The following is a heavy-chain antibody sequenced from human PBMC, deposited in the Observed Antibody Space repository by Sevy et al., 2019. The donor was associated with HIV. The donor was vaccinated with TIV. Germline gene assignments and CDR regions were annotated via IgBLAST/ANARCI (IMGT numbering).Heavy chain of an antibody. D-gene: IGHD3-22*01. Sequence: GGSLRLSCTASGFTFSSYEMNWVRQAPGKGLEWVSNIISSGSSKYYADSVKGRFTISRDNAKNSLFLQMNSLRAEDTAVYYCARGPHHYYDSSAFFDYWGLGTLVTVSS. CDR1: GFTFSSYE. J-gene: IGHJ4*02. CDR2: IISSGSSK. V-gene: IGHV3-48*03. CDR3: ARGPHHYYDSSAFFDY.